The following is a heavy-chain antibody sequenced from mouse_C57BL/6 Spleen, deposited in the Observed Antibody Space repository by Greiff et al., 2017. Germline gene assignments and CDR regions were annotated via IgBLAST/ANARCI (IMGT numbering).Heavy chain of an antibody. D-gene: IGHD2-5*01. V-gene: IGHV1-82*01. J-gene: IGHJ4*01. Sequence: QFQLQQSGPELVKPGASVRISCKASGYAFRSSWLNWVKRRPGKGLEWIGRIYPGDGVTNYNGKFKGKATLTADKSSSTAYMQLSSLTSEDSAVYFCAVYYSNYVSYAMDYWGQGTSVTVSS. CDR2: IYPGDGVT. CDR3: AVYYSNYVSYAMDY. CDR1: GYAFRSSW.